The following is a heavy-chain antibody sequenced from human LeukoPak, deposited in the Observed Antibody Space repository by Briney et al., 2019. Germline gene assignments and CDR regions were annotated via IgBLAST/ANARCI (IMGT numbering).Heavy chain of an antibody. D-gene: IGHD6-19*01. Sequence: GGSLRLSCAASGFTFSSYAMSWVRQAPGKGLQWVSAISGSGDSTYYADSVKGRFTISRDTSMDTLYLQMNSLRAEDTAIYYCARERGWYTDYWGQGTLVTVSS. CDR2: ISGSGDST. J-gene: IGHJ4*02. CDR1: GFTFSSYA. V-gene: IGHV3-23*01. CDR3: ARERGWYTDY.